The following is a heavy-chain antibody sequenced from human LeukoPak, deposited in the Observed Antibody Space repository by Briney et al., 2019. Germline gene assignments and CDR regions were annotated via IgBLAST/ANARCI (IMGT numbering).Heavy chain of an antibody. V-gene: IGHV4-4*07. J-gene: IGHJ3*02. CDR1: GGSISSYY. Sequence: SETLSLTCTVSGGSISSYYWSWIRQPAGKGLEWIGRIYTSGSTNYNPSLTSRVTMSVDTSKNQFSLKLSSVTAADTAVYYCARDGKTGYDILTGYYHKDAFDIWGQGTMVTVSS. CDR3: ARDGKTGYDILTGYYHKDAFDI. CDR2: IYTSGST. D-gene: IGHD3-9*01.